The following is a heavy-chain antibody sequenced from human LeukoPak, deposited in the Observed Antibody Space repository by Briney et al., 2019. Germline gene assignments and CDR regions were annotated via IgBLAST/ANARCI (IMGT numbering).Heavy chain of an antibody. CDR2: INPNSGDT. CDR1: GYTFTSYG. Sequence: ASVKVSCKASGYTFTSYGISWVRQAPGQGLEWMGWINPNSGDTKFAREFQGRVTMTRDTSISTAYMGLSRLRSDDTAVYYCATRRGSYLWGTDFDYWGQGTLVTVSS. CDR3: ATRRGSYLWGTDFDY. D-gene: IGHD3-16*01. J-gene: IGHJ4*02. V-gene: IGHV1-2*02.